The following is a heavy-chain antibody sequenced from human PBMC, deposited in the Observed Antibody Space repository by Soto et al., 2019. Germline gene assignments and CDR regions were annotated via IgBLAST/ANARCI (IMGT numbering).Heavy chain of an antibody. V-gene: IGHV1-3*01. CDR3: ARSPAASLDWFDP. Sequence: ASVKVSCKASGYTFTSYALHWVRQAPGQRLEWMGWINAGNDNTKYSQNFQGRVTITRDTSASTVYMELNSLRSEDTAVYYCARSPAASLDWFDPWGQGTLVTVSS. CDR2: INAGNDNT. CDR1: GYTFTSYA. D-gene: IGHD2-2*01. J-gene: IGHJ5*02.